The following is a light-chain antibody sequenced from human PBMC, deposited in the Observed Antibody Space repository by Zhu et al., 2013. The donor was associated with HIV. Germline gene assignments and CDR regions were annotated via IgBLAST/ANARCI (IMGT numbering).Light chain of an antibody. J-gene: IGKJ5*01. CDR1: QDIRNF. CDR2: AAS. CDR3: QQYDDYPIT. Sequence: DIQMTQSPSSLSASVGDRVTITCRASQDIRNFLGWFQQKPGKAPKSLIYAASRLHSGVPSRFSGSRSGTDFTLTISNLQPEDFATYYCQQYDDYPITFGRGTRLEIK. V-gene: IGKV1-16*01.